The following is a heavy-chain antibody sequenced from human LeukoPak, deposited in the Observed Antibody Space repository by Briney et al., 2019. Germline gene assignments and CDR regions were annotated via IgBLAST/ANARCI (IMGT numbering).Heavy chain of an antibody. J-gene: IGHJ6*03. CDR1: GGSISSYY. D-gene: IGHD6-19*01. CDR2: IYYSGST. V-gene: IGHV4-59*01. CDR3: ARAIAVAGIYYYYYMDV. Sequence: SETLSLTCTVSGGSISSYYWSWIRQPPGKGLEWIGYIYYSGSTNYNPSLKSRVTISVDTSKNQFSLKLSSVTAADTAVYYCARAIAVAGIYYYYYMDVWGKGTTVTVSS.